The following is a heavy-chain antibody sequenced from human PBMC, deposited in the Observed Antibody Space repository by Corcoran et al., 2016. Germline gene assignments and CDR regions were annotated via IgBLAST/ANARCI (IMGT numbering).Heavy chain of an antibody. CDR3: ARDRGYYDSSGYYYLYYFDY. D-gene: IGHD3-22*01. V-gene: IGHV3-48*02. CDR2: ISSSSSTI. J-gene: IGHJ4*02. CDR1: GFTFSSYS. Sequence: EVQLVESGGGLVQPGGSLRLSCAASGFTFSSYSMNWVRQAPGKGLEWVSYISSSSSTIYYADSVKGRFTISRDNAKNSLYLQMNSLRDEDTAVYYCARDRGYYDSSGYYYLYYFDYWGQGTLVTVSS.